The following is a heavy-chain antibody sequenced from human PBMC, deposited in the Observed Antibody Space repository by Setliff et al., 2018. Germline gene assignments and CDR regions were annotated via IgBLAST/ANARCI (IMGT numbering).Heavy chain of an antibody. D-gene: IGHD2-8*01. J-gene: IGHJ4*02. CDR3: ARLVRYCTKVACQRLSGAEH. CDR2: ISSYNDVT. CDR1: GHIFSSYG. V-gene: IGHV1-18*01. Sequence: GASVKVSCKASGHIFSSYGISWVRQAPGQGLEWMGWISSYNDVTNYEQRFQGRVTMTTDTSASAAYMELRGLRPDDTAIYYCARLVRYCTKVACQRLSGAEHWGQGTLVTVSS.